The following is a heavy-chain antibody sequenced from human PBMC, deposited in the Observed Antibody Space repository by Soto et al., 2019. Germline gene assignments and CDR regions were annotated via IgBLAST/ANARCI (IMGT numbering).Heavy chain of an antibody. Sequence: QLQLQESGPGLVKPSETLSLTCTVSGGPISSSSCHCGWISQPPGKGLECIASIKYSGTTFYNPFLKSRVTLSVDKSKNQFALQLSSVTAAETAVYYCARQGITGSYYDAFDIWGQGTMVTVSS. CDR1: GGPISSSSCH. V-gene: IGHV4-39*01. D-gene: IGHD1-26*01. CDR2: IKYSGTT. J-gene: IGHJ3*02. CDR3: ARQGITGSYYDAFDI.